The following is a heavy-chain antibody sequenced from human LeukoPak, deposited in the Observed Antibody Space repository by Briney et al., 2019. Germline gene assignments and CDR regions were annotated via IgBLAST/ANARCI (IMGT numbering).Heavy chain of an antibody. J-gene: IGHJ4*02. V-gene: IGHV3-7*01. CDR1: GFSFSGYW. Sequence: GGSLRLSCVASGFSFSGYWMTWVRQAPGKGLEWVANINHDGSEKYYLDSVKGRFTISRDNAKNSLYLQMNSLRAEDTAVYYCARVFAGYHPAPFDYWGQGTLVTVSS. CDR2: INHDGSEK. CDR3: ARVFAGYHPAPFDY. D-gene: IGHD5-18*01.